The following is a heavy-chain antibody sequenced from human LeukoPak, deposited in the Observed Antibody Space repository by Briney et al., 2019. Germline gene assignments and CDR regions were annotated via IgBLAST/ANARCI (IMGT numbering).Heavy chain of an antibody. V-gene: IGHV3-23*01. CDR1: GFTLKNYA. CDR3: AKAQTSTHHYYSYLDG. Sequence: GGSLTLSCVASGFTLKNYAVIWLPQARGRGLEWLSDLSGSGGDTYYAHSVKGRFTISRDNSKNTLYLQMNSLRAEDTAVYYCAKAQTSTHHYYSYLDGWGKGTTVIVSS. CDR2: LSGSGGDT. J-gene: IGHJ6*03. D-gene: IGHD1-1*01.